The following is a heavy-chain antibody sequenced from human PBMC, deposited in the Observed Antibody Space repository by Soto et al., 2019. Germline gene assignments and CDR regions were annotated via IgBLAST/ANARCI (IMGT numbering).Heavy chain of an antibody. J-gene: IGHJ6*02. V-gene: IGHV1-3*01. CDR1: GYTFTTYV. Sequence: GASVKVSCKASGYTFTTYVMHWVRQAPGQRLEWMGWINAGNDNTKYSEKFQGRVTITRDTSASTVYMELSSLSSEDTAVYYCARLGHYYYGMDVWGQGTTVTVSS. CDR2: INAGNDNT. CDR3: ARLGHYYYGMDV. D-gene: IGHD3-3*01.